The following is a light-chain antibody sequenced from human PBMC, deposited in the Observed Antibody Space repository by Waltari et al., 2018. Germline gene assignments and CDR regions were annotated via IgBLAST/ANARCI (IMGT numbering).Light chain of an antibody. Sequence: VLSSSNNKNYLSWYQQKPGQPPKLLIYWASTRQSGVPDRFSGSGSGTDFTLTISSLQTEDVAVYYCQQYYSTPWTFGQGTKVEIK. V-gene: IGKV4-1*01. J-gene: IGKJ1*01. CDR1: VLSSSNNKNY. CDR3: QQYYSTPWT. CDR2: WAS.